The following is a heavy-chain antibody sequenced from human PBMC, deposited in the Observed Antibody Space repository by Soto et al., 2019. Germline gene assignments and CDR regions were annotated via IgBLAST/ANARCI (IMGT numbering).Heavy chain of an antibody. J-gene: IGHJ4*02. D-gene: IGHD1-1*01. V-gene: IGHV1-8*01. Sequence: QVQLVQSGAEVRKPGASVKVSCEASGYTFTSYDIYWVRQATGQGLEWMGWMNPNTGNSGYAQKFQGRVTVTSDTSIDTGQMELSSLRSEDTAVYYCARRAETNGWNGFGADKYYFDFWGQGTLVTVSS. CDR3: ARRAETNGWNGFGADKYYFDF. CDR2: MNPNTGNS. CDR1: GYTFTSYD.